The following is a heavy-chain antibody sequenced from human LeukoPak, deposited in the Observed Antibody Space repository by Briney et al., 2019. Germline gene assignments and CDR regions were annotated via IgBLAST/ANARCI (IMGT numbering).Heavy chain of an antibody. V-gene: IGHV3-74*01. D-gene: IGHD2-15*01. Sequence: GGSLRLPCAASGFTFSNYWMHWVRQAPGKGLVWVSRIKSDGSRTDYADSVKGRFTISRDNAKNTLYLQMNSLRAEDTAVYYCARELPFDYWGQGTLVTVSS. CDR3: ARELPFDY. CDR2: IKSDGSRT. J-gene: IGHJ4*02. CDR1: GFTFSNYW.